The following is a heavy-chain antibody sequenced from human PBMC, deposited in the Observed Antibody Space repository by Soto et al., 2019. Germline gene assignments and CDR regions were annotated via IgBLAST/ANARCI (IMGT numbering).Heavy chain of an antibody. CDR3: ARVGSGYDGGALDAFDI. CDR2: ISAYNGNT. V-gene: IGHV1-18*01. J-gene: IGHJ3*02. D-gene: IGHD5-12*01. CDR1: GYTFTSYG. Sequence: ASVRVSCKASGYTFTSYGISWVRQAPGQGLEWMGWISAYNGNTNYAQKLQGRVTMTTDTSTSTAYMELRSLRSDDTAVYYCARVGSGYDGGALDAFDIWGQGTMVTVSS.